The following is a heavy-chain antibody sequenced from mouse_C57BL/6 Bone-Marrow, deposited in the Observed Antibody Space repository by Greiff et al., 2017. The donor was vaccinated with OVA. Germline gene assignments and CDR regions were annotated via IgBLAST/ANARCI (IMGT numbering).Heavy chain of an antibody. CDR1: GYTFTDYY. CDR2: IYPGSGNT. CDR3: ARVPYSNYDFDY. Sequence: VKLMESGAELVRPGASVKLSCKASGYTFTDYYINWVKQRPGQGLEWIARIYPGSGNTYYNEKFKGKATLTAEKSSSTAYMQLSSLTSEDSAVYFCARVPYSNYDFDYWGQGTTLTVSS. V-gene: IGHV1-76*01. D-gene: IGHD2-5*01. J-gene: IGHJ2*01.